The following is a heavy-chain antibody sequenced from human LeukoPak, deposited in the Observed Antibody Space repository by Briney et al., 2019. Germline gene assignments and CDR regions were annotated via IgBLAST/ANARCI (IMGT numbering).Heavy chain of an antibody. V-gene: IGHV1-18*01. CDR3: ARECGIAVAGTVAFDI. J-gene: IGHJ3*02. CDR1: GYTFTSYG. CDR2: ISAYNGNT. D-gene: IGHD6-19*01. Sequence: GASVKVSCKASGYTFTSYGISWVRQAPGQGLEWMGWISAYNGNTNYAQKLQGRVTMTTDTSTSTAYMELRSLRSDDTAVYYCARECGIAVAGTVAFDIWSQGTMVTVSS.